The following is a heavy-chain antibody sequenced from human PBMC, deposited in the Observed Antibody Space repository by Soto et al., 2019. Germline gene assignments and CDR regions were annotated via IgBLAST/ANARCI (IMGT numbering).Heavy chain of an antibody. CDR1: GGSISSSSYY. D-gene: IGHD3-10*01. CDR2: IYYSGSS. J-gene: IGHJ6*03. CDR3: ATITRAYYMDV. Sequence: QLQLQESGPGLVKPSETLSLTCSVSGGSISSSSYYWGWIRQPPAKGLEWIGSIYYSGSSYYNPSLKGRVTLPLDTSENKFSLRLSSVTAADTAVYYCATITRAYYMDVWGKGTTVTVSS. V-gene: IGHV4-39*01.